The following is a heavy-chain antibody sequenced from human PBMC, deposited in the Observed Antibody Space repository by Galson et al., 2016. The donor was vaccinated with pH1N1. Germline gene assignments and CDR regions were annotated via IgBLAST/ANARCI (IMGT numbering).Heavy chain of an antibody. D-gene: IGHD4-11*01. CDR1: GFTLSRCA. Sequence: SLRLSCAASGFTLSRCAMHWVRQAPGKGLECVALISKDGNNVYYADSVKGRFTISRDSSNNTLYLQMNSLRTEDTAIYYCARSRDFSFDYWGQGTPVTVSS. V-gene: IGHV3-30*04. J-gene: IGHJ4*02. CDR2: ISKDGNNV. CDR3: ARSRDFSFDY.